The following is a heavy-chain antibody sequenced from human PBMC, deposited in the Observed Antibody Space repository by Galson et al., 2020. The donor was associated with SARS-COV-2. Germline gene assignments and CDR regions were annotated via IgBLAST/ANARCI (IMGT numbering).Heavy chain of an antibody. J-gene: IGHJ4*02. CDR1: GGSISSSSYY. CDR3: ARDSGVQGVGGPFDY. D-gene: IGHD3-10*01. V-gene: IGHV4-39*07. Sequence: SETLSLTCTVSGGSISSSSYYWGWIRQPPGKGLEWIGSIYYSGSTYYNPSLKSRVTISVDTSKNQFSLKLSSVTAADTAVYYCARDSGVQGVGGPFDYWGQGTLVTVSS. CDR2: IYYSGST.